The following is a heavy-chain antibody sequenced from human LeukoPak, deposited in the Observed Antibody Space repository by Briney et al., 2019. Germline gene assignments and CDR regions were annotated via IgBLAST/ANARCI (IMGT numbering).Heavy chain of an antibody. Sequence: PGGSLRLSCAASGFTFRSYAMSWVRQAPGKGLEWVSAISDSGGSTYCADSVKGRFTISRDNSKNTLYLQMNSLRVEDTAIYYCAKYDFWSGFSFGGYGMDVWGQGTTVTVSS. CDR3: AKYDFWSGFSFGGYGMDV. CDR2: ISDSGGST. J-gene: IGHJ6*02. D-gene: IGHD3-3*01. CDR1: GFTFRSYA. V-gene: IGHV3-23*01.